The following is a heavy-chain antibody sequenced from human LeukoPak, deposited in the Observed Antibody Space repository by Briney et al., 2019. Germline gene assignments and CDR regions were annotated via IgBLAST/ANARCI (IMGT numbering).Heavy chain of an antibody. V-gene: IGHV3-23*01. J-gene: IGHJ4*02. CDR3: AKDHLYGYYYGSGIDY. CDR1: GFTFSSYA. CDR2: VSGSGGST. D-gene: IGHD3-10*01. Sequence: PGGSLRLSCPASGFTFSSYAMSWVRQAPGQGLEWVSAVSGSGGSTYYADSVKGRFTISRDNSKNTLYLQMNSLRAEDTAVYYCAKDHLYGYYYGSGIDYWGQGTLVTVSS.